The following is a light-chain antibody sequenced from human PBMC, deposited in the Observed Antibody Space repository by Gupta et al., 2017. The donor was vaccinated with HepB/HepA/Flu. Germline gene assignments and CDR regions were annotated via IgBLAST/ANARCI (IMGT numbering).Light chain of an antibody. J-gene: IGKJ4*01. V-gene: IGKV3-11*01. CDR1: QSVSSY. Sequence: EIVLTQSPATLSLSPGERATLSCRATQSVSSYLAWYQHKPGQAPRLLIYDASNRATGIPARFSGSGYGKDCTLTISSLEPEECAVYYCQQRSNGHQLSLTFGGGTKVEIK. CDR3: QQRSNGHQLSLT. CDR2: DAS.